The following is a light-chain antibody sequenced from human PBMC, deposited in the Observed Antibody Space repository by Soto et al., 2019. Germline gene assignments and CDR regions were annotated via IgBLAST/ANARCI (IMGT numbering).Light chain of an antibody. V-gene: IGLV4-69*01. CDR1: SGHRRYA. J-gene: IGLJ2*01. Sequence: QPVLPQSHSASASLGASVKLTCTLSSGHRRYAIAWHQQQPEKGPRYLIELNSDGSHRKVDGIPDRFSGSSSGSERYLTISGLQSEDEADYYCQTLGTGIVVFGGGTKLTVL. CDR3: QTLGTGIVV. CDR2: LNSDGSH.